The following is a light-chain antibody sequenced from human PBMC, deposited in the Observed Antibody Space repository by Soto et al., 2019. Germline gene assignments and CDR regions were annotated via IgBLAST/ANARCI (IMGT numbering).Light chain of an antibody. CDR3: QQRIYWPLT. Sequence: EIVMTQSPGTLSVSPGERATLSCRAGQSISTCLSGYQQKPGQAPRLLIYAAVNRATGIPARFSGSGAGTDFPLIISILQAEVVAVYCRQQRIYWPLTFGEGTKVDIK. V-gene: IGKV3-11*01. CDR1: QSISTC. CDR2: AAV. J-gene: IGKJ4*02.